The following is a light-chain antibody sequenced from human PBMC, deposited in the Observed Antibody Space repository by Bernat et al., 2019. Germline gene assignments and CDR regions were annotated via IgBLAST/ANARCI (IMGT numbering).Light chain of an antibody. CDR1: ALAQQH. Sequence: SYELTQPPSVSVSPGQTARITCSGDALAQQHTYWYQQKSGQAPVVLIYKDSERPSGIPERISGSSSGTTVTLTISGVQPEDEADYYCQSADNSGTYFFGTGTKVTVL. V-gene: IGLV3-25*03. J-gene: IGLJ1*01. CDR2: KDS. CDR3: QSADNSGTYF.